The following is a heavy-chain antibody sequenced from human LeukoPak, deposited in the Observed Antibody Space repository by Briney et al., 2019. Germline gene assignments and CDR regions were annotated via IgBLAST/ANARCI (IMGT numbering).Heavy chain of an antibody. CDR2: IYYSGST. D-gene: IGHD6-13*01. CDR1: GGSISSGGYY. V-gene: IGHV4-31*03. J-gene: IGHJ5*02. Sequence: PSQTLSLTCTVSGGSISSGGYYWSWIRQHPGKGLEWIGYIYYSGSTYYNPSLKSRVTISVDTSKNQFSLKLSSVTAADTAVYYCAREPGYSSSWYNRPKVPVCWFDPWGQGTLVTVSS. CDR3: AREPGYSSSWYNRPKVPVCWFDP.